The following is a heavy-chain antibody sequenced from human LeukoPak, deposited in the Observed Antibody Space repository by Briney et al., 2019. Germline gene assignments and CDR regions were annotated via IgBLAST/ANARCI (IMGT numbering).Heavy chain of an antibody. Sequence: PSETLSLTCSVSGXSISSDYGSWIRQPPGKGLEWIGYMYYTGSTNYNPSFKSRVSISLATSKNPFSLKLRSLTAADTAVYYCARHVGYGNNWFDPWGQGTLVTVSS. CDR2: MYYTGST. D-gene: IGHD5-18*01. J-gene: IGHJ5*02. V-gene: IGHV4-59*08. CDR3: ARHVGYGNNWFDP. CDR1: GXSISSDY.